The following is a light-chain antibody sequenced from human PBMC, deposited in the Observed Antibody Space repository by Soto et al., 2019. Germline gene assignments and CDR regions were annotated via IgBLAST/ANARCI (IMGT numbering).Light chain of an antibody. J-gene: IGLJ2*01. Sequence: QSALTQPASVSGSPGQSITISCTGSSGDIGGYKYVSWYKQHPGKAPKLMIYDVSNRPSGVSNRFSASKSGNTASLTISGLQAEDEADYYCSSYTSTNFVIFGGGTKLTVL. CDR1: SGDIGGYKY. CDR2: DVS. V-gene: IGLV2-14*01. CDR3: SSYTSTNFVI.